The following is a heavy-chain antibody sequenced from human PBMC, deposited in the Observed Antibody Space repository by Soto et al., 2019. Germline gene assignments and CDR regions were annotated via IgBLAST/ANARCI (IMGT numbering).Heavy chain of an antibody. D-gene: IGHD3-10*01. CDR3: AADTITMVRGVIIKSRGMDV. V-gene: IGHV1-58*02. CDR2: IVVGSGNT. J-gene: IGHJ6*02. Sequence: SVKVSCKASGFTFTSSAMQWVRQARGQRLEWIGWIVVGSGNTNYAQKFQERVTITRDMSTSTAYMELSSLRSEDTAVYYCAADTITMVRGVIIKSRGMDVWGQGTTVTVSS. CDR1: GFTFTSSA.